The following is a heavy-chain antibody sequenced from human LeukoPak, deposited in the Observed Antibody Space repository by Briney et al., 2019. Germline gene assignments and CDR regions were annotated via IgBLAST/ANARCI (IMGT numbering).Heavy chain of an antibody. J-gene: IGHJ4*02. V-gene: IGHV3-21*01. D-gene: IGHD5-12*01. CDR1: GFTFSSYN. CDR2: ISGSSSYI. CDR3: AREKSIVATTGADY. Sequence: PGGSLRLSCAASGFTFSSYNMNWVRQAPGKGLEWVSSISGSSSYIYYADSVKGRFTISRDNAKNSLYLQMNSLRAEDTAVYYCAREKSIVATTGADYWGQGTLVTVSS.